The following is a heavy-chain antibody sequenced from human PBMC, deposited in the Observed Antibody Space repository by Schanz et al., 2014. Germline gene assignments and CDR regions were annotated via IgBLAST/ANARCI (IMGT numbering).Heavy chain of an antibody. Sequence: QVQLIQSGAEVKKPGASVKVSCKASGGTFSSYTISWVRQAPGQGLEWMGRIIPIHGIVNYAQRFQDRVRITADKSTSTAYMELSSLRSDDTAVYYCARDRRRYCSTASCLHDNWFDPWGQGTLVIVSS. V-gene: IGHV1-69*09. CDR3: ARDRRRYCSTASCLHDNWFDP. J-gene: IGHJ5*02. D-gene: IGHD2-2*01. CDR1: GGTFSSYT. CDR2: IIPIHGIV.